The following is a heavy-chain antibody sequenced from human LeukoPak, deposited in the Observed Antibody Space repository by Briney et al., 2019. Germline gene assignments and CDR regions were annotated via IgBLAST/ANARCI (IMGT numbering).Heavy chain of an antibody. V-gene: IGHV3-21*01. Sequence: PGGSLRLSCAASGFTFSSYSMNWVRQAPGKGLEWVSSISSSSSYIYYADSVKGRFTISRDNAKNSLYLQMNSLRAGDTAVYYCARVQQTGYSTGFDYWGQGTLVTVSS. D-gene: IGHD6-25*01. CDR2: ISSSSSYI. J-gene: IGHJ4*02. CDR1: GFTFSSYS. CDR3: ARVQQTGYSTGFDY.